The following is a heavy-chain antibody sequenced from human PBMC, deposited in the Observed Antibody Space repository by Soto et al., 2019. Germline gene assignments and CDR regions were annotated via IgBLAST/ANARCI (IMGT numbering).Heavy chain of an antibody. CDR2: ISAYNGNT. CDR3: ARDKGWEPTDY. V-gene: IGHV1-18*01. Sequence: EASVKVSCKASGYTFASYCSSWVRQAPGQGLEWMGWISAYNGNTNYAQKLQGRVTMTTDTYTSTAYMEMRSLRSDDTAVYYCARDKGWEPTDYWGQGTLVTVSS. CDR1: GYTFASYC. J-gene: IGHJ4*02. D-gene: IGHD1-26*01.